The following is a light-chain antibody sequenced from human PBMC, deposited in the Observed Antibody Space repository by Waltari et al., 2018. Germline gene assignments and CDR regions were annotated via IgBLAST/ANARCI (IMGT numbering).Light chain of an antibody. V-gene: IGKV1-39*01. CDR3: QQSYSTLPFT. CDR2: AAS. J-gene: IGKJ3*01. Sequence: DIQMTQSPSSLSAFLGDIVAITCRATQDIKNYLNWYKQKPGKGPQLLIYAASNLQNGVPSRFSGSGSGTDFTLTISSLQPDDFATYYCQQSYSTLPFTFGPGTKVDIK. CDR1: QDIKNY.